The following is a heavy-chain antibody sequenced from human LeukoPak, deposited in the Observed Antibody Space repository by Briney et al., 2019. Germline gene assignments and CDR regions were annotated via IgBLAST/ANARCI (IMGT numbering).Heavy chain of an antibody. V-gene: IGHV4-39*01. Sequence: SETLTLTCTVSGGSISSSSYYWDWIRQPPGKGLEWIGSIYYSGSTYYNPSLKSRVTISVDTSKNQFSLKLSSVTAADTAVYYCARRALVVTATILDYWGQGTLVTVSS. CDR1: GGSISSSSYY. CDR2: IYYSGST. D-gene: IGHD2-21*02. J-gene: IGHJ4*02. CDR3: ARRALVVTATILDY.